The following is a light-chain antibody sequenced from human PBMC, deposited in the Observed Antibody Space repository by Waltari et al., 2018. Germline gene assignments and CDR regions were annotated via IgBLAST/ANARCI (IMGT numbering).Light chain of an antibody. CDR3: QQRSTSFT. CDR2: DAS. V-gene: IGKV3-11*01. Sequence: EIVLTQSPATLSLSPGERATLSCRASQSISSYLAWSQQKPGQAPRLLIYDASTRATGIPARFSGSGSVTDFTLTISSLEPEDFALYYCQQRSTSFTFGPGTRVDVK. CDR1: QSISSY. J-gene: IGKJ3*01.